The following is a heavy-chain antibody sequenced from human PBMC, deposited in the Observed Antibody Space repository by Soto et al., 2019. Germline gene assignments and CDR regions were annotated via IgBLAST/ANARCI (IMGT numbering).Heavy chain of an antibody. V-gene: IGHV4-30-2*01. CDR1: GGSISSGNSYA. Sequence: SETLSLTCAVSGGSISSGNSYAWSWIRQPPGKGLEWIGSISHTGRTSYNPSLKGRVTMSVDKSKNQFSLKLSSVTAADMAVYYCARAVPPYLGTWLDLCGQGRLVTVYS. J-gene: IGHJ5*02. CDR2: ISHTGRT. D-gene: IGHD3-16*01. CDR3: ARAVPPYLGTWLDL.